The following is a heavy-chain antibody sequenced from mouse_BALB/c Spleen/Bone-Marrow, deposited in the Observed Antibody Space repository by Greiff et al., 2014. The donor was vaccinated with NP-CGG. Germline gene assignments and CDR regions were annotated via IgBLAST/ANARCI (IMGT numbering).Heavy chain of an antibody. D-gene: IGHD1-1*01. J-gene: IGHJ1*01. CDR3: TRSNYGYWFFDV. CDR2: INPSNGGT. Sequence: VQRVESGAELVKPGASVKLSCKASGYSFTNYYMYWVKQWPGQGLEWIGEINPSNGGTNFNEKFKNKATLTVDKSSSTAFMQLSSLTSEDSAVYYCTRSNYGYWFFDVWGAGTTVTVSS. V-gene: IGHV1S81*02. CDR1: GYSFTNYY.